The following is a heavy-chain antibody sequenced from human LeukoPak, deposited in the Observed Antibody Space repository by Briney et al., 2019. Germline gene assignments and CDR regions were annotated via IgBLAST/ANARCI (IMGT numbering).Heavy chain of an antibody. V-gene: IGHV3-23*01. CDR1: GFTFSSYA. Sequence: GGSLRLSCAASGFTFSSYAMSWVRQAPGKGLEWVSAISGSGGSTYYADSVKGRFTISRDNSKNTLYLQMNSLRAEDTAVYYCAKQVRADGGAGDYFDYWGQGTLVTVSS. D-gene: IGHD2-2*01. CDR3: AKQVRADGGAGDYFDY. J-gene: IGHJ4*02. CDR2: ISGSGGST.